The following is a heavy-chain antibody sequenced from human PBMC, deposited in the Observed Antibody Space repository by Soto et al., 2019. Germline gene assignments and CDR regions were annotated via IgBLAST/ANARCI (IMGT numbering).Heavy chain of an antibody. CDR2: IKSDGTTT. V-gene: IGHV3-74*01. D-gene: IGHD4-17*01. CDR3: ARSLNDYGLCEAFDV. J-gene: IGHJ3*01. Sequence: EEQLVQSGGGLVQPGGSLRLSCTALEFTFSSHWMHWVRQAPGKGLVWVARIKSDGTTTGHANSVKGRFTISRDNAKNTLYLQMNGQRAEVSAVYCVARSLNDYGLCEAFDVWGDGTKVTV. CDR1: EFTFSSHW.